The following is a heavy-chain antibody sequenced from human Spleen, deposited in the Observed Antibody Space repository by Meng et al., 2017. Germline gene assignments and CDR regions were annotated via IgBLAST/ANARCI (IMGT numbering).Heavy chain of an antibody. V-gene: IGHV1-18*01. CDR1: DYTFTGYD. D-gene: IGHD3-10*01. CDR2: LGAHDGDT. CDR3: ARGTPGRSYCDY. J-gene: IGHJ4*02. Sequence: QVQPVQSGPEVKKPGASVSVSCKASDYTFTGYDVSWVRQAPGQGLEWMAWLGAHDGDTSHAPKFQGRVTVSADRPTATAYMELRSLRSDDTAVYYCARGTPGRSYCDYWGQGTLVTVSS.